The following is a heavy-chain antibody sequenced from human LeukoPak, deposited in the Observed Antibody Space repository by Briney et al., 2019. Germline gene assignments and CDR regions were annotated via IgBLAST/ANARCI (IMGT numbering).Heavy chain of an antibody. D-gene: IGHD4-11*01. Sequence: SETLSLTCTVSGGSISSYYWSWIWKRPGPGLERIGYIYYSESTNYNHSLNIRVTISVDTSKNQFSLNLNSVTAADTAVYYSARLFPFYGNKRYGLDASGQGTTVTVSS. CDR3: ARLFPFYGNKRYGLDA. V-gene: IGHV4-59*01. CDR2: IYYSEST. J-gene: IGHJ6*02. CDR1: GGSISSYY.